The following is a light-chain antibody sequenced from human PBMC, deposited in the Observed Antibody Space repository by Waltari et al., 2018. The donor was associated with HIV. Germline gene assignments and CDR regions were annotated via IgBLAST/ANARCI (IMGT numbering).Light chain of an antibody. CDR3: SSYRTNNTIV. CDR1: SSDVGTYNR. J-gene: IGLJ1*01. Sequence: QSALTQPPSVSASPGQSVTISCTGTSSDVGTYNRVSWYLQPPGTAPRIIIYEVKNRPSGVADRFSGSKSGNTASLTISGLQAEDEADYYCSSYRTNNTIVFGTGTKVTVL. CDR2: EVK. V-gene: IGLV2-18*02.